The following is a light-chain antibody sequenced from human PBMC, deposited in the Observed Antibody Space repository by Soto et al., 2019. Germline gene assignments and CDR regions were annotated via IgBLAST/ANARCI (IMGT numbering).Light chain of an antibody. Sequence: QSVLTQPRSVSGSPGQSVTISCTGTSSDVGGYNYVSWYQQHPGKAPKLMIYDVSKRPSGVPDRFSGSKSGNTASLTISGLQAEDEADYYCCSYAASYTTYVFGNGTKVIV. CDR1: SSDVGGYNY. CDR3: CSYAASYTTYV. V-gene: IGLV2-11*01. J-gene: IGLJ1*01. CDR2: DVS.